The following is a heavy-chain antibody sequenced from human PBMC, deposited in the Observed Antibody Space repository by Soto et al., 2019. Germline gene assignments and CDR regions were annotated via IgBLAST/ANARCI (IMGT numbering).Heavy chain of an antibody. J-gene: IGHJ5*02. CDR2: ISGSGGST. D-gene: IGHD3-10*01. CDR3: AKFDTAMAYGSGSYYWFDP. CDR1: GFTFSSYA. Sequence: GGSLRLSCAASGFTFSSYAMSWVRQAPGKGLEWVSAISGSGGSTYYADSVKGRFTISRDNSKNTLYLQMNSLRAEDTAVYYCAKFDTAMAYGSGSYYWFDPWGQGTLVTVSS. V-gene: IGHV3-23*01.